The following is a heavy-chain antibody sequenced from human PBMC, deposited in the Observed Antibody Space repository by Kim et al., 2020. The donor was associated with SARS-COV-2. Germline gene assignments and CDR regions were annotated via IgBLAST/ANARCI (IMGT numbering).Heavy chain of an antibody. D-gene: IGHD2-2*01. CDR3: ASIRSTSGFDY. V-gene: IGHV3-21*01. Sequence: IYYADSVKGRFTISGDNAKNSLYLQMNSLRAEDTAVYYCASIRSTSGFDYWRQGTLVTVSS. J-gene: IGHJ4*02. CDR2: I.